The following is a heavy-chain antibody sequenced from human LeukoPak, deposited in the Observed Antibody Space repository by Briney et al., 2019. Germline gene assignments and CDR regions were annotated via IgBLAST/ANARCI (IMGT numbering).Heavy chain of an antibody. CDR3: ARADGRLATDIDY. J-gene: IGHJ4*02. Sequence: SETLSLTCTVSGGSISSYYWSWVRQPPGKGLEWIGYIYYSGNTNYNPSLKSRVTISVGTSKNQFSLKLSSVTAADTAVYYCARADGRLATDIDYWGQGTLVTVSS. V-gene: IGHV4-59*01. CDR1: GGSISSYY. CDR2: IYYSGNT. D-gene: IGHD5-12*01.